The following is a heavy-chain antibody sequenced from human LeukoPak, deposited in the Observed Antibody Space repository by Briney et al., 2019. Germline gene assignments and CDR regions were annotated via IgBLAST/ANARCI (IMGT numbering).Heavy chain of an antibody. CDR1: GGTFSSYT. Sequence: SVKVSCKASGGTFSSYTISWVRQAPGQGLDWMGRIIPILGIANYAQKFQGRVTITADKSTSTAYMELSSLRSEDTAVYYCARASQNDFNPDYWGQGTLVTVSS. D-gene: IGHD3-3*01. CDR2: IIPILGIA. V-gene: IGHV1-69*02. J-gene: IGHJ4*02. CDR3: ARASQNDFNPDY.